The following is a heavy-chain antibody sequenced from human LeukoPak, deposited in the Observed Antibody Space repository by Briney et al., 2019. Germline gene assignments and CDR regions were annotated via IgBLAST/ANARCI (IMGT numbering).Heavy chain of an antibody. CDR1: GFTFSDYY. V-gene: IGHV3-11*06. J-gene: IGHJ4*02. CDR2: ISSSSDYT. Sequence: GGSLRLSCAASGFTFSDYYMSWIRQAPGKGLEWVSYISSSSDYTNYADSVKGRFTISRDNAKNSLYLQMNSLRAEDTAVYYCARVDEGRNGVTVGYWGQGTLVTVSS. D-gene: IGHD2-8*01. CDR3: ARVDEGRNGVTVGY.